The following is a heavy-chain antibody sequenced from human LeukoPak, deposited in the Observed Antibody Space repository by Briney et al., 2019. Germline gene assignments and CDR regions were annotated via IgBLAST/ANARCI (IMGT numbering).Heavy chain of an antibody. CDR3: AKARDGNIGY. CDR1: GFTFSSYA. Sequence: GGPLRLSCAASGFTFSSYAMHWVRQAPGKGLEWVAVTSYDGSNKYYADSVKGRFTISRDNSKNTLYLQMSSLRAEDTAVYYCAKARDGNIGYWGQGTLVTVSS. J-gene: IGHJ4*02. CDR2: TSYDGSNK. D-gene: IGHD5-24*01. V-gene: IGHV3-30-3*01.